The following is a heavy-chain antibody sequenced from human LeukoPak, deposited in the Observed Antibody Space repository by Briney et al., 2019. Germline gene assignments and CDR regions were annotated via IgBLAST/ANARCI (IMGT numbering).Heavy chain of an antibody. J-gene: IGHJ3*02. CDR3: ARYARLNDAFDI. Sequence: GGSLRLSCAASGFTFSSYEMNWVRQAPGKGLEWVSYISSSGSTIYYADSVKGRFTISRDNAKNSLYLQMNSLRAEDTAVYYCARYARLNDAFDIWGQGTMVTVSS. CDR2: ISSSGSTI. V-gene: IGHV3-48*03. CDR1: GFTFSSYE.